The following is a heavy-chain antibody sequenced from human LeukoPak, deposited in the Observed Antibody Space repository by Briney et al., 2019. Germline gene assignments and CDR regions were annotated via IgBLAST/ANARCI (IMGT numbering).Heavy chain of an antibody. CDR1: GFTFDDYG. D-gene: IGHD5-24*01. J-gene: IGHJ4*02. CDR3: AKGRGKDGQNLFDY. CDR2: IRSDGTKT. Sequence: GGSLRLSCAASGFTFDDYGMHWVRQAPGKGLEWVTFIRSDGTKTHYADSVKGRFTISRDNSKNTLFLQIDNLRVDDTAVYYCAKGRGKDGQNLFDYWGQGTLITVSS. V-gene: IGHV3-30*02.